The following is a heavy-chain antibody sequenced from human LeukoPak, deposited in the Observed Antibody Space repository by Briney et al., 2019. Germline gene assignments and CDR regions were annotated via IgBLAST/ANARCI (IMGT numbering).Heavy chain of an antibody. Sequence: SETLSLTCTVSGGSISSYYWSWIRQPPGKGLEWIGYIYYSGSTNYNPSLKGRVTISVDTSKNQFSLKLSSVTAADTAVYYCARANYDILTGYLNYYYGMDVWGKGTTVTVSS. CDR1: GGSISSYY. CDR3: ARANYDILTGYLNYYYGMDV. CDR2: IYYSGST. J-gene: IGHJ6*04. D-gene: IGHD3-9*01. V-gene: IGHV4-59*01.